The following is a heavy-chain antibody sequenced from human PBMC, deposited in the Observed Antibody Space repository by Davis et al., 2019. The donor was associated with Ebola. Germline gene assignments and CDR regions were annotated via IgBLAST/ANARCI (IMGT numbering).Heavy chain of an antibody. CDR1: GFTFSSYS. J-gene: IGHJ4*02. CDR2: ISSSSSTI. D-gene: IGHD2-2*02. Sequence: GESLKISCAASGFTFSSYSMSWVRQAPGKGLEWVSYISSSSSTIYYADSVKGRFTISRDNAKNSLYLQMNSLRDEDTAVYYCAKDRRIVVVPAAIALDYWGQGTLVTVSS. V-gene: IGHV3-48*02. CDR3: AKDRRIVVVPAAIALDY.